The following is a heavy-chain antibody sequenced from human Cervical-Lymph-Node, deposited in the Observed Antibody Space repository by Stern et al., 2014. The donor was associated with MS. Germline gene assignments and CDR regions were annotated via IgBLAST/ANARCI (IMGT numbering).Heavy chain of an antibody. Sequence: VQLVESGGCVVPHGRSLSLSCVVSGFTFSTYAMHWFCQAPGKGLEWVAFVSYDGTQRISTDSVKARFTISRDNSKNTLYLHMNSLRDEDTAVYFCARGGRGVGLEYWGQGALVTVSS. J-gene: IGHJ4*02. CDR3: ARGGRGVGLEY. D-gene: IGHD3-10*01. V-gene: IGHV3-30-3*01. CDR2: VSYDGTQR. CDR1: GFTFSTYA.